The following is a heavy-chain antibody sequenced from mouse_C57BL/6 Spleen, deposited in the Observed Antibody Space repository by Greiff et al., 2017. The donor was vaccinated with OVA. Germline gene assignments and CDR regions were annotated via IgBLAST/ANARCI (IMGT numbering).Heavy chain of an antibody. D-gene: IGHD2-4*01. CDR3: ARGGDYEAWFAY. CDR1: GFNITDYY. CDR2: IDPEDGET. Sequence: EVQLQQSGAELVKPGASVKLSCTASGFNITDYYMHWVKQRTEQGLAWIGRIDPEDGETKYAPNFQGKAPLTADTSSTPAYLQLSSLTSEDAAVDYGARGGDYEAWFAYGGQGTLVTVSA. V-gene: IGHV14-2*01. J-gene: IGHJ3*01.